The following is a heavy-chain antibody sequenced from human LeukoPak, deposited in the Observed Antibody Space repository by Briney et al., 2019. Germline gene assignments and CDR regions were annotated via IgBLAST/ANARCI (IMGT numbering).Heavy chain of an antibody. J-gene: IGHJ4*02. D-gene: IGHD1/OR15-1a*01. Sequence: SETLSLTCTVSGVPLSSDSFYWSRIRQPPRRGLEWVGNIYYTGNTNYNPSLKSRVTISVDTSKNQFSLRLSSLTAADTAVYYCATKQWVPYYFHYWGQGSLVTVSS. CDR2: IYYTGNT. CDR1: GVPLSSDSFY. CDR3: ATKQWVPYYFHY. V-gene: IGHV4-61*01.